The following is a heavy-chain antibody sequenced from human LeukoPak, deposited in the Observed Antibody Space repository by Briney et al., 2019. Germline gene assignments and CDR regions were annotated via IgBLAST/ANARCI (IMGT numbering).Heavy chain of an antibody. CDR3: ARAIRNQLLSDH. J-gene: IGHJ4*02. Sequence: ASVKVSCKASGYTFNSHGISWVRQAPGQGLEWMGWISCYDATTNYAQKFQGRVTMTTDTSTRTAYMELSSLISEDTAVYYCARAIRNQLLSDHWGPGTLVTVSS. CDR2: ISCYDATT. CDR1: GYTFNSHG. D-gene: IGHD2-2*01. V-gene: IGHV1-18*01.